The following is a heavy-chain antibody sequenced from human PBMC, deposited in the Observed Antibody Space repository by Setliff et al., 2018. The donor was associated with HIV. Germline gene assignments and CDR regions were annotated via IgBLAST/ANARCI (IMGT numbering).Heavy chain of an antibody. J-gene: IGHJ2*01. CDR2: IYYSGST. CDR1: GASISRGNYY. V-gene: IGHV4-30-4*02. D-gene: IGHD1-26*01. CDR3: ARAAYSGTYVWEPATDL. Sequence: SETLSLTCTVSGASISRGNYYWTWIRQRPGKGLEWIAFIYYSGSTYYSPSLKSRLMISVDTSRNQFSLNLSSVTAADTAVYYCARAAYSGTYVWEPATDLWGRGTLVTVSS.